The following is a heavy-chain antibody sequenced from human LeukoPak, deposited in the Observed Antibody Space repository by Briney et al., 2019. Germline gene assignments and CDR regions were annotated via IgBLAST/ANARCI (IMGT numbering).Heavy chain of an antibody. D-gene: IGHD5-12*01. CDR1: GYTFTGYY. CDR3: ARDPSNSGYDYLYYFDY. J-gene: IGHJ4*02. CDR2: INPDNGGT. Sequence: EASAKVSCKASGYTFTGYYMHWVRQAPGQGLEWMGWINPDNGGTNYAQKFQGRVTMTRGMSISTAYMELSRLRSDDTAVYYRARDPSNSGYDYLYYFDYWGQGTLVTVSS. V-gene: IGHV1-2*02.